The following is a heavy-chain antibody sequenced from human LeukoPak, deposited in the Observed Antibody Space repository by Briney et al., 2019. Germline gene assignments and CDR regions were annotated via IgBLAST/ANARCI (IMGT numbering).Heavy chain of an antibody. D-gene: IGHD3-22*01. V-gene: IGHV4-39*07. J-gene: IGHJ4*02. Sequence: SETLSLTCTVSGGSISSSSYYWGWIPQPPGKGLEWIGSIYYSGSTYYNPSLKSRATISVDTSKNQFSLKLSSVTAEDTAVYYCARRDDSSGYHKMFDYWGPGTLVTVSS. CDR3: ARRDDSSGYHKMFDY. CDR1: GGSISSSSYY. CDR2: IYYSGST.